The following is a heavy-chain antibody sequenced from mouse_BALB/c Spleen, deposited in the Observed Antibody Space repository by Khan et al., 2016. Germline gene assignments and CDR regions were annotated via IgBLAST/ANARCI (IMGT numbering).Heavy chain of an antibody. V-gene: IGHV14-4*02. Sequence: VQLQQSGAELVRSGASVKLSCTASGFNIKGYYMHWVKQRPEQGLVGIGGIDRENGGTDYDPTFQGKATMTADTSSNTAFLQLSSVTSEDTAAYASNACYYNAMDYWGQGTSVTVSS. CDR3: NACYYNAMDY. J-gene: IGHJ4*01. CDR2: IDRENGGT. CDR1: GFNIKGYY.